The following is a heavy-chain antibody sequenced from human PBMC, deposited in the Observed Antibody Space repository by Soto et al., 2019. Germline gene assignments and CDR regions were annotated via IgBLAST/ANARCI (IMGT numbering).Heavy chain of an antibody. CDR2: ISPYTGKT. V-gene: IGHV1-18*04. D-gene: IGHD3-10*01. J-gene: IGHJ4*02. CDR3: VRDLDGSGSYYTDY. Sequence: ASVKVSCKASGYIFLTYGHSWVRQAPGQGLEWMGWISPYTGKTNYAQKFQGRLTMTTDTSTSTVYMELRSLRSDDTAVYYCVRDLDGSGSYYTDYWGRGTLVTVSS. CDR1: GYIFLTYG.